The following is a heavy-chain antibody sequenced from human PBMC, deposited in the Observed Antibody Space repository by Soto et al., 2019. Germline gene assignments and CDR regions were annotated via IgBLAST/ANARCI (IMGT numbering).Heavy chain of an antibody. Sequence: KPSETLSLTCAVYGGSFSGYYCSWSRQPPGKGLEWIGYIYHSGSTYYNPSLKSRVTISVDRSKNQFSLKLSSVTAADTAVYYCARGGGTLYYDSSGYLDYWGQGTLVTVSS. D-gene: IGHD3-22*01. CDR1: GGSFSGYY. CDR2: IYHSGST. V-gene: IGHV4-34*01. CDR3: ARGGGTLYYDSSGYLDY. J-gene: IGHJ4*02.